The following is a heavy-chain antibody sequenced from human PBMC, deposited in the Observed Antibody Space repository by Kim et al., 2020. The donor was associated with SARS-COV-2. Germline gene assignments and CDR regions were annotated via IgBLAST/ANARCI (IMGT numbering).Heavy chain of an antibody. CDR1: GGSVSSGSYY. J-gene: IGHJ4*02. CDR2: IYYSGST. CDR3: AREERTTVIARYFDY. V-gene: IGHV4-61*01. Sequence: SETLSLTCTVSGGSVSSGSYYWSWIRQPPGKGLEWIGYIYYSGSTNYNPSLKSRVTISVDTSKNQFSLKLSSVTAADTAVYYCAREERTTVIARYFDYWGQGTLVTVSS. D-gene: IGHD4-4*01.